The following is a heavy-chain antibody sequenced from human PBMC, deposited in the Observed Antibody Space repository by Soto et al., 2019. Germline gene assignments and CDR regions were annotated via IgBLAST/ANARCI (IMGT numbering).Heavy chain of an antibody. CDR2: ISYDGSEK. J-gene: IGHJ4*02. D-gene: IGHD3-10*01. V-gene: IGHV3-30*18. Sequence: QVQLVESGGALVQPGRSLRLFCAASGFTFSTYGMHWVRQAPGKGLEWVAIISYDGSEKYYVDSVKGRFTISRDNSMHTLYLHMNSLRDEDTAVYYCAKGMRGAWLITDYWGQGTLVTVSS. CDR1: GFTFSTYG. CDR3: AKGMRGAWLITDY.